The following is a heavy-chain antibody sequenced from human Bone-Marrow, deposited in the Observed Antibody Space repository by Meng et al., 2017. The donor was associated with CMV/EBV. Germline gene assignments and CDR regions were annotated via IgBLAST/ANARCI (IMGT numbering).Heavy chain of an antibody. V-gene: IGHV1-69*04. D-gene: IGHD3-3*01. CDR2: IIPILGIA. CDR3: ARGEVLRFLEWLLHLNYYYYGMDV. CDR1: GGTFSSYA. J-gene: IGHJ6*02. Sequence: SVKVSCKASGGTFSSYAISWVRQAPGQGLEWMGRIIPILGIANYAQKFQGRVTITADKSTSTAYMELSSLRSEDTAVYYCARGEVLRFLEWLLHLNYYYYGMDVWGQGTTVTVSS.